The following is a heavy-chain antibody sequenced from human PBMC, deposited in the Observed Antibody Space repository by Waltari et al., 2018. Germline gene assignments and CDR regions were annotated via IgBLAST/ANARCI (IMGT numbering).Heavy chain of an antibody. D-gene: IGHD6-19*01. J-gene: IGHJ5*02. CDR2: IDWNDDK. CDR1: GFSLSTNGVG. V-gene: IGHV2-5*01. Sequence: QITFKESGPTLVKPTQTLTLTCTCSGFSLSTNGVGVGWLRQPPGKALEWLGNIDWNDDKRYSPSLKSRRTITKDTSKNQLVLTMTNVDPVDTATYFCAHTEQFAPAVWFGPWGQGTLVAVSS. CDR3: AHTEQFAPAVWFGP.